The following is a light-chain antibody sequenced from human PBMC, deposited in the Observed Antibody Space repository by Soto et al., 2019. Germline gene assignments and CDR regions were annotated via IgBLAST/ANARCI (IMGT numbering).Light chain of an antibody. CDR3: QQYGGSMT. CDR2: DIS. V-gene: IGKV3-20*01. J-gene: IGKJ5*01. Sequence: EIVLTQSPGTLSLSPGDTATLSCRASQSLSSNYLAWYQQRPGQAPKLLIYDISSRATGIPDRFSGSGSGTDFTITITRLDPEDFAVYYCQQYGGSMTFGQGTRLEIK. CDR1: QSLSSNY.